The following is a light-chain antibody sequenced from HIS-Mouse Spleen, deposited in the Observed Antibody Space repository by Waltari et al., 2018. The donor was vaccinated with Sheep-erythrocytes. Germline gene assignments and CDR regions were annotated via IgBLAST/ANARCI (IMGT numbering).Light chain of an antibody. CDR3: CSYAGSYNHV. V-gene: IGLV2-23*01. CDR1: SSDVGSYNL. Sequence: QSALTQPASVSGSPGQSITISCTGTSSDVGSYNLVSWYHKHPGKAPKLMIYEGIKRPSGVSNRFSGSKSGNTASLTISGLQAEDEADYYCCSYAGSYNHVFATGTKVTVL. CDR2: EGI. J-gene: IGLJ1*01.